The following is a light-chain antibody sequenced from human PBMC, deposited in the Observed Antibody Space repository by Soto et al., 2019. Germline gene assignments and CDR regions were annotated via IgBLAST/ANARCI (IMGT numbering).Light chain of an antibody. CDR3: MPATQWPFT. V-gene: IGKV2-30*01. Sequence: DVVMTQSPLSLPVTLGQPASISCRSSQSLVYSDGNTYLSWFQQRPGQSPRRLIYKVSKRDSGVTYRFSGSESDINFTLKIISVEAEDFGVYYCMPATQWPFTFGQGTRLEIK. CDR2: KVS. CDR1: QSLVYSDGNTY. J-gene: IGKJ5*01.